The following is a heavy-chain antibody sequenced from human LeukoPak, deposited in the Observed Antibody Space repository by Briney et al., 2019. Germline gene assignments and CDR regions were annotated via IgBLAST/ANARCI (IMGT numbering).Heavy chain of an antibody. D-gene: IGHD5-12*01. CDR1: GFTFSSYA. Sequence: GGSLRLSCAASGFTFSSYAMSWVRQAPGKGLEWVSAISGSGGSTYYADSVKGRFTISRDNPKNTLYLQMNSLRAEDTAVYHCAKEASGYVGYYMDVWGKGTTVTVSS. V-gene: IGHV3-23*01. CDR2: ISGSGGST. J-gene: IGHJ6*03. CDR3: AKEASGYVGYYMDV.